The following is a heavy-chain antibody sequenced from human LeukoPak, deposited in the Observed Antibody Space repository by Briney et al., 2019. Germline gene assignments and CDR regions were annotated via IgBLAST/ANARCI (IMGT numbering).Heavy chain of an antibody. Sequence: GGSLRLSCAASGVTFSSYWMHWVRQAPGKGLVWVSRINSDGSSTSYADSVKGRFTISRDNAKNTLYLQMNSLRAEDTAVYYCAAGYYDSSGCSDPWGQGTLVTVSS. CDR3: AAGYYDSSGCSDP. D-gene: IGHD3-22*01. J-gene: IGHJ5*02. CDR2: INSDGSST. V-gene: IGHV3-74*01. CDR1: GVTFSSYW.